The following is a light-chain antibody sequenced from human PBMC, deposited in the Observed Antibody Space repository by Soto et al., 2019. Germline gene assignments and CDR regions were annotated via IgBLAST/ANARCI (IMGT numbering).Light chain of an antibody. CDR2: EAS. J-gene: IGLJ1*01. CDR3: NSQTSSGIRV. V-gene: IGLV2-18*02. Sequence: HSALTQPPSVSGSPGQSVTISCTGTSTDFVTYNRVSWYQQPPGTAPKLIVYEASNRPSGVPDRFSGSKSGNTASLTISGLHAADEADYYCNSQTSSGIRVFGTGTKVTVL. CDR1: STDFVTYNR.